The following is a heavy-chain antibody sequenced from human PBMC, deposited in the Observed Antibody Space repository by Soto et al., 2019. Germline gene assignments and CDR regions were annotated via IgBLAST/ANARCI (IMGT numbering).Heavy chain of an antibody. Sequence: QVQLVQSGAEVKKPGASVKVSCKASGYTFTSYGFSWVRQAPGQGLEWMGWINAYNTYTDYAQNLQGRVTMTTDRSTSTAYMELRTLRSDDTAVYYCARDDSSGPWRFDPWGQGTLVTVSS. CDR1: GYTFTSYG. CDR3: ARDDSSGPWRFDP. CDR2: INAYNTYT. D-gene: IGHD3-22*01. J-gene: IGHJ5*02. V-gene: IGHV1-18*01.